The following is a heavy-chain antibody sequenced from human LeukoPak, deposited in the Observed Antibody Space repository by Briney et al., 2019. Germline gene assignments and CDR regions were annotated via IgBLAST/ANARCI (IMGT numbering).Heavy chain of an antibody. CDR3: ARDLSAAFDF. J-gene: IGHJ4*02. D-gene: IGHD6-19*01. CDR2: ISWHSGSI. CDR1: GFTFHVYA. Sequence: PGRSLRLSCAASGFTFHVYAMHWVRQAPGKGLEWVSGISWHSGSIGYADSVKGRFSISRDDSKNTLFLDMSNLRVEDTALYYCARDLSAAFDFWGQGVLVTVSS. V-gene: IGHV3-9*01.